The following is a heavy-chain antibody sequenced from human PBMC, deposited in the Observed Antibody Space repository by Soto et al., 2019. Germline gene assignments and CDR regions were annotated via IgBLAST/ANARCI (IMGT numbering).Heavy chain of an antibody. Sequence: LRLSCVASGFTFSDYAMSWVRQSPEKGLEWVSGTGTSGTHEDYADSVKGRFTISRDNSRNTLYLQMNSLRVEDTAVYYCAMKVPGNRPFDHWGQGTQVTVSS. CDR2: TGTSGTHE. V-gene: IGHV3-23*01. CDR1: GFTFSDYA. D-gene: IGHD6-13*01. CDR3: AMKVPGNRPFDH. J-gene: IGHJ4*02.